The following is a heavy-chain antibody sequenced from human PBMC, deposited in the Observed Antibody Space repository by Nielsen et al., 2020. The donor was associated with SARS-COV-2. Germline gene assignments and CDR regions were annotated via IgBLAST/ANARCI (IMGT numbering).Heavy chain of an antibody. CDR2: IIPILGIA. D-gene: IGHD1-26*01. Sequence: SVKVSCKASGGTFSSYTISWVRQAPGQGLEWMGRIIPILGIANYAQKFQGRVTITADKSTSTAYMELSSLRSEDTAVYYCARGEGGGSYSFYWGQGTLVTVSS. CDR3: ARGEGGGSYSFY. V-gene: IGHV1-69*02. CDR1: GGTFSSYT. J-gene: IGHJ4*02.